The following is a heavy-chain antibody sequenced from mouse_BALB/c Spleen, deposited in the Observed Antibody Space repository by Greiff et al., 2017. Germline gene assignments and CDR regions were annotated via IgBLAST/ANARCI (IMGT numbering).Heavy chain of an antibody. Sequence: EVQLQQSGPELVKPGASVKMSCKASGYTFTSYVMHWVKQKPGQGLEWIGYINPYNDGTKYNEKFKGKATLTSDKSSSTAYMELSSLTSEDSAVYYCARHYGSSYAWFAYWGQGTLVTVSA. D-gene: IGHD1-1*01. V-gene: IGHV1-14*01. CDR1: GYTFTSYV. CDR2: INPYNDGT. J-gene: IGHJ3*01. CDR3: ARHYGSSYAWFAY.